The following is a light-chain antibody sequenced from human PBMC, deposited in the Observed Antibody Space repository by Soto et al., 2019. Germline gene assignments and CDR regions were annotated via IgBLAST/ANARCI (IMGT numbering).Light chain of an antibody. J-gene: IGLJ1*01. CDR3: SSYVSSSTLV. Sequence: QSALTQPASVSGSPGQSITISCTETSNDIGAYNYVSWYQQHPGKAPKLMIYDVRNRPSGVSNRFSGSKSGNTASLTISGLHTEDEADYYCSSYVSSSTLVFGTGTKVTVL. CDR2: DVR. CDR1: SNDIGAYNY. V-gene: IGLV2-14*01.